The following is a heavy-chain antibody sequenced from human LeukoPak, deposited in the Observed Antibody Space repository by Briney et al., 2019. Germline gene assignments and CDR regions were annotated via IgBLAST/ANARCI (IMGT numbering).Heavy chain of an antibody. Sequence: PSETLSLTCTVSGGSLSSSSYYWGWIRQPPGKGLEWIGTIYYSGSTYYNPSLKSRVTISVDTSKNQFSLKLRSVTAADTAVYYCARVRSMNHANEGYYYMDVWGKGTTVTVSS. CDR3: ARVRSMNHANEGYYYMDV. CDR1: GGSLSSSSYY. V-gene: IGHV4-39*01. D-gene: IGHD1-14*01. CDR2: IYYSGST. J-gene: IGHJ6*03.